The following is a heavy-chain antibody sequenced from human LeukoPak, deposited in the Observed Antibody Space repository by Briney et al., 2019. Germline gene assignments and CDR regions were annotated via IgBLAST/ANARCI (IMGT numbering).Heavy chain of an antibody. CDR1: GYTFTGYY. V-gene: IGHV1-2*02. D-gene: IGHD3-9*01. J-gene: IGHJ3*02. CDR2: INLNSGGT. CDR3: ARVVLRYFDWLFYSDAFDI. Sequence: ASVKVSCKASGYTFTGYYMHWVRQAPGQGLEWMGWINLNSGGTNYAQKFQGRVTMTRDTSISTAYMELRSLRSDDTAVYYCARVVLRYFDWLFYSDAFDIWGQGTMVTVSS.